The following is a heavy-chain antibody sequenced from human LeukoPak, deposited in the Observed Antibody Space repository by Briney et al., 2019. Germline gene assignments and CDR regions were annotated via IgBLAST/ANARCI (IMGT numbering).Heavy chain of an antibody. V-gene: IGHV3-30-3*01. CDR1: GFTFSSYA. D-gene: IGHD3-22*01. CDR3: ARGLTYYYDSSGWGLDP. Sequence: GGSLRLSCAASGFTFSSYAMHWVRQAPGKGLEWVAVISYDGSNKYYADSVKGRFTISRDNSKNTLYLQMNGLRAEDTAVYYCARGLTYYYDSSGWGLDPWGQGTLVTVSS. CDR2: ISYDGSNK. J-gene: IGHJ5*02.